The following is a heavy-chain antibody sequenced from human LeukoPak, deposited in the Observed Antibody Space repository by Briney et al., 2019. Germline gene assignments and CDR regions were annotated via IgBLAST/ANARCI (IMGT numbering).Heavy chain of an antibody. J-gene: IGHJ4*02. V-gene: IGHV3-23*01. CDR2: ISGSGGST. CDR1: GFTFSSYA. Sequence: GGSLRLSCAASGFTFSSYAMSWVRQAPGKGLEWVSAISGSGGSTYYADSVKGRFAISRDNSKNTLYLQMNSLRAEDTAVYYCAKVGANILLWFGDCWGQGTLVTVSS. CDR3: AKVGANILLWFGDC. D-gene: IGHD3-10*01.